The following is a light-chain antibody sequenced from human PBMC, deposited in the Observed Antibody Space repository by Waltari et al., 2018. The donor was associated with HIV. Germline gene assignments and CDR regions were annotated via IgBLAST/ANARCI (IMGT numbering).Light chain of an antibody. CDR2: NND. V-gene: IGLV1-44*01. J-gene: IGLJ2*01. CDR3: ATWDDTMSVV. CDR1: PSNIGGNR. Sequence: SLLTQPPSVSGAPGQRVNISCSGGPSNIGGNRVNWYRQLPGTAPILLIYNNDQRPSSVPVRFSGSKSATSASLVISGLQSDDEADYYCATWDDTMSVVFGGGTRLTVL.